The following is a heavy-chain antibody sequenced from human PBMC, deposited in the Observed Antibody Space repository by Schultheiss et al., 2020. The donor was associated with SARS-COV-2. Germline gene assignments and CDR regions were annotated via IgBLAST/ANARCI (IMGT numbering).Heavy chain of an antibody. CDR3: ARDSRGILWFGELAP. J-gene: IGHJ4*02. D-gene: IGHD3-10*01. CDR2: ISYDGSNK. Sequence: GGSLRLSCAASGFTFSSYGMHWVRQAPGKGLEWVAVISYDGSNKYYADSVKGRFTISRDNSKNTLYLQMNSLRAEDTAVYYCARDSRGILWFGELAPWGQGTLVTVAS. V-gene: IGHV3-30*12. CDR1: GFTFSSYG.